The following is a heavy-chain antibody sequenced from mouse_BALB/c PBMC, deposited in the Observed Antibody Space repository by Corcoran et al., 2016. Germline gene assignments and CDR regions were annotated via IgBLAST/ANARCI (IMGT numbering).Heavy chain of an antibody. CDR1: GYTFSSYW. J-gene: IGHJ4*01. CDR3: AREGNYKMDY. V-gene: IGHV1-9*01. Sequence: QLQLQQAGAEVMKPGASVKISCTATGYTFSSYWIEWVKQRPGHGLEWIGEILPGSGSTNYNEKFKGKATLTADTSSNTAYMQLSSLTSEDSAVYYCAREGNYKMDYWGQGTSVTVSS. D-gene: IGHD2-1*01. CDR2: ILPGSGST.